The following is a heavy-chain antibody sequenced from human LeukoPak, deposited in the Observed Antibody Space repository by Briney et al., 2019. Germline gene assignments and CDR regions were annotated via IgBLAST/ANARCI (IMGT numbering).Heavy chain of an antibody. Sequence: GRSLRLSCAASGFTFSSYGMHWVRQAPGKGLEWVAVIWYDGSNKYYADSVKGRFTISRDNSKNTLYLQMNSLRAEDTAVYYCARDPILTGPPFYYFDYWGQGTLVTVSS. J-gene: IGHJ4*02. CDR3: ARDPILTGPPFYYFDY. CDR1: GFTFSSYG. CDR2: IWYDGSNK. D-gene: IGHD3-9*01. V-gene: IGHV3-33*01.